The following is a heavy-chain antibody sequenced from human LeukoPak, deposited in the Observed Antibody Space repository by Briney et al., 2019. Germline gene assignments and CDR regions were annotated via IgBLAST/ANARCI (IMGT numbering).Heavy chain of an antibody. CDR3: ARQTYYYDYSGYGTSP. D-gene: IGHD3-22*01. V-gene: IGHV3-74*01. Sequence: PGGSLRLSCAASGFTYSSYWMHWVRQAPGKGLVWVSRINSDGSSTIYADSVKGRFTISRDNAKNTLYLQMNSLRAEDTAVYYCARQTYYYDYSGYGTSPWGQGTLVTVSS. CDR1: GFTYSSYW. CDR2: INSDGSST. J-gene: IGHJ5*02.